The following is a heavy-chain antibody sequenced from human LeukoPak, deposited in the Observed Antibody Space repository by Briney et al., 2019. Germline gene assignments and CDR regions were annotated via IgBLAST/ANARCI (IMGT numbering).Heavy chain of an antibody. CDR2: AADSGST. CDR3: AAMTAVTMYYYFFDS. V-gene: IGHV4-59*01. CDR1: LDSMIDYF. D-gene: IGHD4-17*01. J-gene: IGHJ4*02. Sequence: SETLSLTCTVSLDSMIDYFWTWIRQPPGKGLEWIGYAADSGSTNYNPSLKSRVTISVDSSTNHFSLRLTSVTAADTAIYYCAAMTAVTMYYYFFDSWGKGTPLTVSS.